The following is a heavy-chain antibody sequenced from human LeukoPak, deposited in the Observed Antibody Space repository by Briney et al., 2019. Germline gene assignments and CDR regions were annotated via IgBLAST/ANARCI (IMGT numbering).Heavy chain of an antibody. CDR1: GGSISSYY. D-gene: IGHD6-13*01. J-gene: IGHJ4*02. Sequence: SETLPLTCTVSGGSISSYYWSWIRQPPGKGLEWIGYIYYSESTNYNPSLKSRVTISVDTSKNQFSLKLSSVTAADTAVYYCARGVYSSSWAYYFDYWGQGTLVTVSS. CDR3: ARGVYSSSWAYYFDY. CDR2: IYYSEST. V-gene: IGHV4-59*01.